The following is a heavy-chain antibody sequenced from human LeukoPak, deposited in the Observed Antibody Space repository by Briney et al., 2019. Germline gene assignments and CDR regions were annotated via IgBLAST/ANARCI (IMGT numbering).Heavy chain of an antibody. D-gene: IGHD6-25*01. J-gene: IGHJ6*02. V-gene: IGHV4-59*08. CDR3: ARQNSGARLNV. Sequence: SETLSLTCTVSGASMSSYYWSWIPQPPGKGIEWIGHIYYSGSTDYNPSLESRLTISVDTSKNQFSLQLSSVTAADTAVYFCARQNSGARLNVWGQGTTVTVSS. CDR2: IYYSGST. CDR1: GASMSSYY.